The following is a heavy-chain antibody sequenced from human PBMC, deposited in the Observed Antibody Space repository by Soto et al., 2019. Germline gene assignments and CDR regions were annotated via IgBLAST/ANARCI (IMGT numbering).Heavy chain of an antibody. CDR3: AKDLAPFGGAIVTSVDY. J-gene: IGHJ4*02. D-gene: IGHD3-16*02. CDR2: ISGSGGST. CDR1: GFTFSSFA. V-gene: IGHV3-23*01. Sequence: EVQLLESGGGLVQPGGSLRLSCAASGFTFSSFAMSWVRQAPGKGLEWVSAISGSGGSTYYADSVKGRFTISRDKSTNTLLLHMNTLRAEDTAVYYCAKDLAPFGGAIVTSVDYWGQGTLVIVSS.